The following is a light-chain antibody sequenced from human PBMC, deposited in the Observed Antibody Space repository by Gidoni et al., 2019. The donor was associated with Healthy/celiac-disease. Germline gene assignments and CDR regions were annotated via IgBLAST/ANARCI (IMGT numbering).Light chain of an antibody. V-gene: IGKV1-27*01. CDR3: QKYNSAPFT. J-gene: IGKJ3*01. CDR2: AAS. CDR1: QGISNY. Sequence: DIQMTQSPSSLSASVGDRVTITCRASQGISNYLAWYQQKPGKVPKLLIYAASTLQSGVPSRFSGSGSGTDFTLTICSLQPVDVATYSCQKYNSAPFTFXPXTKVDIK.